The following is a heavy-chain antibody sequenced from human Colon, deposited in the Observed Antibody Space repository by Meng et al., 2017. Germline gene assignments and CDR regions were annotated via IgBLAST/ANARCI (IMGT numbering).Heavy chain of an antibody. CDR1: GGSFSGYY. V-gene: IGHV4-34*01. CDR2: INHSGST. Sequence: HVQLQQWGAGLLKPSETLSLTCAVYGGSFSGYYWSWIRQPPGKGLEWIGEINHSGSTNYNPSLKSRVTISVDTSKNQFSLKLSSVTAADTAVYYCARERLSSGWYGGRWFDPWGQGTLVTVSS. D-gene: IGHD6-19*01. CDR3: ARERLSSGWYGGRWFDP. J-gene: IGHJ5*02.